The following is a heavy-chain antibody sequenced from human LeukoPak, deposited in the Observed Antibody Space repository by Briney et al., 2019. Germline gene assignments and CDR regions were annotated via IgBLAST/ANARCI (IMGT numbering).Heavy chain of an antibody. D-gene: IGHD6-13*01. CDR1: GYSFTSHW. J-gene: IGHJ6*02. CDR2: IYPGDSDT. Sequence: GESLQISCQGSGYSFTSHWIGWVRQMPGKGLEWMGIIYPGDSDTRYSPSFQGQVTISADKSISTAYLQWSSLKASDTAMYYCARHRSIAAAGNYYYYGIDVWGQGTTVTVSS. CDR3: ARHRSIAAAGNYYYYGIDV. V-gene: IGHV5-51*01.